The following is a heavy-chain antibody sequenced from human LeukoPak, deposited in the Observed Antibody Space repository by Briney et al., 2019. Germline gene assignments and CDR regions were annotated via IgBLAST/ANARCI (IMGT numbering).Heavy chain of an antibody. V-gene: IGHV4-59*11. CDR2: IYYSGST. CDR1: GGSISSHY. D-gene: IGHD6-6*01. Sequence: SETLSLTCTVSGGSISSHYWSWIRQPPGKGLEWIGYIYYSGSTNYNPSLKSRVTISVDTSKNQFSLKLSSVTAADTAVYYCARAHLRIAALDYWGQGTLVTASS. CDR3: ARAHLRIAALDY. J-gene: IGHJ4*02.